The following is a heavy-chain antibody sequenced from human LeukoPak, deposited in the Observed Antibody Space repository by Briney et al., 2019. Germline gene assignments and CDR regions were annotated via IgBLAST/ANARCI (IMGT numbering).Heavy chain of an antibody. CDR2: ITEST. J-gene: IGHJ4*02. V-gene: IGHV3-23*01. CDR1: GFTFGNYA. D-gene: IGHD6-13*01. CDR3: AKRRNSIDY. Sequence: TGGSLRLSCAASGFTFGNYAMTWVRQAPGKGLEWVSSITESTYYADSVKGRFIISRDNSRNTLYLQMNSLRGDDTAVYYCAKRRNSIDYWGQGTLVTVS.